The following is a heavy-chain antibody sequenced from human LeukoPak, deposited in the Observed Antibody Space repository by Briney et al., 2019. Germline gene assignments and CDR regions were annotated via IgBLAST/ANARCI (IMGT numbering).Heavy chain of an antibody. V-gene: IGHV6-1*01. CDR3: TSDDYGQIDY. D-gene: IGHD4-17*01. CDR2: TYYRSKLYH. J-gene: IGHJ4*02. CDR1: GDSVTSDRAA. Sequence: SQTLSLTCAISGDSVTSDRAAWDWTRQSPSTGLEWLGRTYYRSKLYHDHAPSVISRTAINLEASKNQVTLQVNSVTPEYTAVYYWTSDDYGQIDYWGQGTLVTVSS.